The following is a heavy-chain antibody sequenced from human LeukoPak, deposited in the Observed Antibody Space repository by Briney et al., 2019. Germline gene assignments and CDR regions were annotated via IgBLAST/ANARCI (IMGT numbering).Heavy chain of an antibody. Sequence: SETLSLTCAVYGGSFSGYYWSWIRQPPGKGLEWLGEINHSGSTNYNPSLKSRVTISVDTSKKQFSLKLSSVTAADTAVYYCARGRRGYSYGQNWFDPWGQGTLVTVSS. V-gene: IGHV4-34*01. D-gene: IGHD5-18*01. J-gene: IGHJ5*02. CDR3: ARGRRGYSYGQNWFDP. CDR2: INHSGST. CDR1: GGSFSGYY.